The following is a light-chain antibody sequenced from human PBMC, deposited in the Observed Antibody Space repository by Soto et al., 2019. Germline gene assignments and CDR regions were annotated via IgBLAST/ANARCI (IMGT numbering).Light chain of an antibody. CDR3: LQDYSYPRT. CDR1: QSISSW. V-gene: IGKV1-5*01. CDR2: GAS. J-gene: IGKJ1*01. Sequence: DIQMTQSPSTLSASVGDRVTITCRASQSISSWLAWYQQTPGKAPKLLISGASSLQSGVPSRFSGSGSGADFTLTISSLQPEDSATYYCLQDYSYPRTFGQGTKVDIK.